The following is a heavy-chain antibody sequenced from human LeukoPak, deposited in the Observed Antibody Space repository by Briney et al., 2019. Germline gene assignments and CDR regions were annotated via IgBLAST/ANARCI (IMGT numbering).Heavy chain of an antibody. CDR1: GFTFSSYA. CDR2: IKQDGSQK. V-gene: IGHV3-7*01. D-gene: IGHD4-17*01. CDR3: VRDQGTTMSSYGFDM. Sequence: GGSLRLSCAASGFTFSSYAMSWVRQAPGKGLEWVANIKQDGSQKFYVDSVKGRFAISRDNAKKSLYLQMHNLRVEDTAVYYCVRDQGTTMSSYGFDMWGQGTMVTVSS. J-gene: IGHJ3*02.